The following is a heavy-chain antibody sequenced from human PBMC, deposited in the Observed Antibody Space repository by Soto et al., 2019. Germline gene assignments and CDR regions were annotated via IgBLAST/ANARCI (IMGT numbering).Heavy chain of an antibody. CDR1: GYSFTTYG. CDR3: AREGPALYSNYGMDV. CDR2: ISGYNGNT. V-gene: IGHV1-18*01. Sequence: QVQLVQSRGEVKKPGASVKVSCKTSGYSFTTYGIRWVRQAPGQGLAWMGGISGYNGNTHYARKRQGRVTMTTHTSAGTAYMELRSLRSDDTAVDYCAREGPALYSNYGMDVLRQGSTVTLSS. J-gene: IGHJ6*02.